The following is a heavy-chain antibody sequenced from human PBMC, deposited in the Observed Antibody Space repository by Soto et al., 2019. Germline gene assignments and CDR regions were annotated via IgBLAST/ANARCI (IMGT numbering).Heavy chain of an antibody. D-gene: IGHD1-26*01. CDR1: GCSISSGGYS. CDR3: ARVVFGRLDWFDP. Sequence: SETLSLTCAVSGCSISSGGYSWSWILQPPGKGLEWIGYIYHSGSTYYNPSLKSRVTISVDRSKNQFSLKLTSVTAADTAVYYWARVVFGRLDWFDPWGQVTLVTVAS. J-gene: IGHJ5*02. CDR2: IYHSGST. V-gene: IGHV4-30-2*01.